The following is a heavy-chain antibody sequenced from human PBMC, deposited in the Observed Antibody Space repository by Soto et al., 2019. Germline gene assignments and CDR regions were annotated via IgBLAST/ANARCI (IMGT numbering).Heavy chain of an antibody. CDR1: GFTFSTYA. V-gene: IGHV3-23*01. D-gene: IGHD1-1*01. J-gene: IGHJ6*02. CDR3: AKDLRTPTNDNNGMDV. CDR2: ISASGGST. Sequence: EVQLLESGGGLVQPGGSLRLSCAASGFTFSTYAMSWVRQAPGKGLEWVSVISASGGSTFYADSVKVRFTVSRDNSRNTLYLQVISLRVEDTAVYYFAKDLRTPTNDNNGMDVWGQGTTVTVSS.